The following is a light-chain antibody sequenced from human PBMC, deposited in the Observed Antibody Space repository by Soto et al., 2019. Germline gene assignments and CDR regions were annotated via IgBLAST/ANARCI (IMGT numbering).Light chain of an antibody. J-gene: IGLJ1*01. V-gene: IGLV2-23*01. Sequence: HSALTQPASVFGSPGQSITISCAGSISDVGSSNLVSWYQQHPGKVPKLIIYEGNRRPSGVSSRFSGSNSGKTASLTISGLQAEDEADYYCCSYVGARRYVFVIATKVTVL. CDR1: ISDVGSSNL. CDR3: CSYVGARRYV. CDR2: EGN.